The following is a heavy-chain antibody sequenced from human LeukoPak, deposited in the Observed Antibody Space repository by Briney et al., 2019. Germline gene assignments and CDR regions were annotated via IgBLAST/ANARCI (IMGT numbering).Heavy chain of an antibody. CDR3: ARVVYGDSSKDFDY. D-gene: IGHD4-17*01. V-gene: IGHV4-34*01. CDR2: VNHGGTT. CDR1: GGSFSDYY. J-gene: IGHJ4*02. Sequence: SETLSLTCAVYGGSFSDYYWSWIRQPPGRGLEWIGEVNHGGTTNYNPSLKSRVIISADTSKNQFSLKLNSVTAADTAVYYCARVVYGDSSKDFDYWGQGTLVTVSS.